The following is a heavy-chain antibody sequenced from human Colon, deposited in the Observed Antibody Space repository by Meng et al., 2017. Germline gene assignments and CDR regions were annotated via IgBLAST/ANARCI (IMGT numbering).Heavy chain of an antibody. Sequence: ASVKVSCKASGYTFTSHYMHWLRQAPGQGLEWMGFISPDGGTTGSAQRFQGRVTVTRDTSTSTLYMEVSSLRSEDTAVYYCAREAPVAAKNFDYRGQGTLVTVSS. CDR1: GYTFTSHY. D-gene: IGHD6-19*01. J-gene: IGHJ4*02. CDR2: ISPDGGTT. V-gene: IGHV1-46*01. CDR3: AREAPVAAKNFDY.